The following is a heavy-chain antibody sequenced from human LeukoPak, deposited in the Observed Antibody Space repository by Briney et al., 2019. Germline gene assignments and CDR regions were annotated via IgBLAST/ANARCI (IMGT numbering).Heavy chain of an antibody. J-gene: IGHJ4*02. CDR3: APTAEAYTSWWKV. V-gene: IGHV1-2*02. CDR2: INPDSGFT. Sequence: ASVKVSCKASGYKFTDDYMHWGRQAPGQGLEFMGWINPDSGFTNYAQKFKGRVTMTRDTSISTAYLEVRSLTSDDTAVYYCAPTAEAYTSWWKVWGQGTLVTVSP. D-gene: IGHD3-16*01. CDR1: GYKFTDDY.